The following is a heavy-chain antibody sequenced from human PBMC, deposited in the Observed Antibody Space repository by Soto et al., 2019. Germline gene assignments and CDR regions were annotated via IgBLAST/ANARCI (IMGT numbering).Heavy chain of an antibody. V-gene: IGHV1-69*13. CDR2: IIPINGTT. CDR1: GYTFNSYA. Sequence: SVKVSCKASGYTFNSYAMHWVRQAPGQRLEWMGWIIPINGTTNYSQKFQGRVTITADESMSTAYMELSSLRSEDTAVYYCAIHLGFDYYDSSGYYSRSVNYYGMDVWGQGTTVTVSS. CDR3: AIHLGFDYYDSSGYYSRSVNYYGMDV. D-gene: IGHD3-22*01. J-gene: IGHJ6*02.